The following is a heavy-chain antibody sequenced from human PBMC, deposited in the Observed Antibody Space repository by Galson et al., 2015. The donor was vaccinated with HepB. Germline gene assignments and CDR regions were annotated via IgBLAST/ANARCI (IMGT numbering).Heavy chain of an antibody. CDR1: GGTFSSYA. D-gene: IGHD1-1*01. V-gene: IGHV1-69*13. Sequence: SVKVSCKASGGTFSSYAISWVRQAPGQGLEWMGGIIPIFGTANYAQKFQGRVTITADESTSTAYMELSSLRSEDTAVYYCTGTTGTPTGINDAFDIWGQGTMVTVSS. J-gene: IGHJ3*02. CDR3: TGTTGTPTGINDAFDI. CDR2: IIPIFGTA.